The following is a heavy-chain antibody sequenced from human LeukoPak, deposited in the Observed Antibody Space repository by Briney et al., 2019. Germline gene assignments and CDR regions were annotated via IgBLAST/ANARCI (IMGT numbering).Heavy chain of an antibody. D-gene: IGHD3-3*01. CDR2: INHSGST. J-gene: IGHJ3*02. CDR1: GGSFSGYY. V-gene: IGHV4-34*01. Sequence: SETLSLTCAVYGGSFSGYYWSWIRQPPGKGLEWIGEINHSGSTNYKPSLKSRVTISVDTSKNQFSLKLSSVTAADTAVYYCARERSSYRWVGRDAFDIWGQGTMVTVSS. CDR3: ARERSSYRWVGRDAFDI.